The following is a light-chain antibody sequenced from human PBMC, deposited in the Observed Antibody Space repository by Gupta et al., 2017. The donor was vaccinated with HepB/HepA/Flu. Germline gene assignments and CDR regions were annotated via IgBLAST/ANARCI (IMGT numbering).Light chain of an antibody. CDR2: SAS. CDR1: ENINNF. Sequence: DIQMTQSPSFLSASVGDRVTVTCRASENINNFLNWYQRKPGKAPTLLIYSASTLRSGVPSTFTGSGSGTEFTLTISSLQPEDFGTYFCQQTYTTPWTFGQGTKVEI. V-gene: IGKV1-39*01. J-gene: IGKJ1*01. CDR3: QQTYTTPWT.